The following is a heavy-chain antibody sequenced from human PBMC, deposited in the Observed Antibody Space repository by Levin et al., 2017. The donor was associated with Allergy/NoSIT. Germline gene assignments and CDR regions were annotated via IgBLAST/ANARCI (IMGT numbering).Heavy chain of an antibody. D-gene: IGHD4-17*01. V-gene: IGHV3-53*01. CDR1: GFTVSSNY. J-gene: IGHJ4*02. CDR3: ARHFNDYGDYWFDY. CDR2: IYSGDST. Sequence: QSGGSLRLSCATSGFTVSSNYMSWVRQAPGKGLEWVSIIYSGDSTYYANSVKGRFTISRDNSKNTLYLQMNSLRAEDTAVYFCARHFNDYGDYWFDYWGQGTLVTVSS.